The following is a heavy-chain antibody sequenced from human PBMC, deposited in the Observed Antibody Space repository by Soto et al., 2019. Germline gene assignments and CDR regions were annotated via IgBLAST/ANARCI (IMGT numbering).Heavy chain of an antibody. CDR1: GFTFSNAW. Sequence: EVQLVESGGGLVKPGGSLRLSCAASGFTFSNAWMSWVRQAPGKGLEWVGRIKSKTDGGTTDYAAPVKGRFTISRDDSKNTLYLQMNSLKTEDTAVYYCTTTAAAGTDYYYGMDVWGQGTTVTVSS. J-gene: IGHJ6*02. CDR2: IKSKTDGGTT. CDR3: TTTAAAGTDYYYGMDV. D-gene: IGHD6-13*01. V-gene: IGHV3-15*01.